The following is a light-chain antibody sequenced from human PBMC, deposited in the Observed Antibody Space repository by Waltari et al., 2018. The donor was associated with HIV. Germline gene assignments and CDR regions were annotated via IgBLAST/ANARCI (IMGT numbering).Light chain of an antibody. Sequence: QSALTQTASVSGSPGQSITISCPGTNSDVGGYNFVSWYQHHPGRAPKLIIYDVTNRPSGVSNRFSGSKSGNTASLTISGLQAEDEADYFCSSYTRSSTHYVFGTGTKVTVL. CDR1: NSDVGGYNF. CDR2: DVT. CDR3: SSYTRSSTHYV. J-gene: IGLJ1*01. V-gene: IGLV2-14*03.